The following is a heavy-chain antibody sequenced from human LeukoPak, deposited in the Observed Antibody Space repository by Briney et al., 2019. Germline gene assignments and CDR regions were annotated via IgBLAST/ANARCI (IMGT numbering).Heavy chain of an antibody. V-gene: IGHV3-23*01. CDR1: GFTFSSYA. CDR2: ISGSGGAT. D-gene: IGHD2-21*02. J-gene: IGHJ4*02. Sequence: PGGSLRLSYAASGFTFSSYAMRWVRQAPGKGLEWVSSISGSGGATHYADSVKDRFTISRDNSKNSLYLQMNSLRAEDTAVYYCARRLVVTEGFDYWGQGTLVTVSS. CDR3: ARRLVVTEGFDY.